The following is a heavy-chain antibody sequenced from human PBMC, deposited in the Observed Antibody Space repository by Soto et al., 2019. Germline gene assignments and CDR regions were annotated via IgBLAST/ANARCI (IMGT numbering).Heavy chain of an antibody. V-gene: IGHV1-69*02. CDR2: IIPILDIA. D-gene: IGHD5-12*01. Sequence: QVQLVQSGAEVKKPGSSVKVSCKASGGTFNNFAINWVRQAPGQGLEWMGRIIPILDIANNTQRFQGRLTITADRSTSTVYMELRGLTSDDTAVYYCLGGYSSRFYWGQGSLVTVSS. J-gene: IGHJ4*02. CDR1: GGTFNNFA. CDR3: LGGYSSRFY.